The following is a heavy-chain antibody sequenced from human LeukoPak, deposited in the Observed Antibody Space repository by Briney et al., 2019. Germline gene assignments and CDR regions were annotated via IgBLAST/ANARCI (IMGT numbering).Heavy chain of an antibody. Sequence: PGGSLRLSCAASGFTFSSYGMHWVRQAPGKGLEWVAVISYDGSNKYCADSVKGRFTISRDNSKNTLYLQMNSLRAEDTAVYYCAKLGYCSSTSCYGWDMDVWGKGTTVTVSS. V-gene: IGHV3-30*18. J-gene: IGHJ6*04. CDR1: GFTFSSYG. CDR2: ISYDGSNK. D-gene: IGHD2-2*01. CDR3: AKLGYCSSTSCYGWDMDV.